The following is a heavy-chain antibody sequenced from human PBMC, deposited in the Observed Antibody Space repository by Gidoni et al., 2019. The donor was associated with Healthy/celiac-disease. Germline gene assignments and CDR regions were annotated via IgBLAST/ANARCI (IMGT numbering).Heavy chain of an antibody. Sequence: EVQLVESGGGLVKPGGSLRLSCAASGFPFRSYSMNWVSHAQGKGLEWVSSISSSSSYIYYADSVKGRFTISIDNAKNSLYLQMNSLRAEDTAVYYCARVRDSPGRESKSTYQLSYMDVWGKGTTVTVSS. D-gene: IGHD2-2*01. CDR2: ISSSSSYI. CDR3: ARVRDSPGRESKSTYQLSYMDV. V-gene: IGHV3-21*01. J-gene: IGHJ6*03. CDR1: GFPFRSYS.